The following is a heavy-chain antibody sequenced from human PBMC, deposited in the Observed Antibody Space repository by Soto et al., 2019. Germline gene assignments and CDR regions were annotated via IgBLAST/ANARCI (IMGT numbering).Heavy chain of an antibody. CDR2: INHSGST. CDR1: GGSFSGYY. D-gene: IGHD2-15*01. V-gene: IGHV4-34*01. Sequence: SETLSLTCAVYGGSFSGYYWSWIRQPPGKGLEWIGEINHSGSTNYNPSLKSRVTISVDTSKNQFSLKLSSVTAADTAVYYCARGWVVTPRYYYYYYGMDVWGQGTRVTVSS. CDR3: ARGWVVTPRYYYYYYGMDV. J-gene: IGHJ6*02.